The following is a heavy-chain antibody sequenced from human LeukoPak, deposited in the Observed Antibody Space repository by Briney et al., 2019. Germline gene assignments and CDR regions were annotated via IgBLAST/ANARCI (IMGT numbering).Heavy chain of an antibody. D-gene: IGHD5-24*01. V-gene: IGHV5-51*01. CDR1: GYSFTSYW. CDR3: ARRMGRDGYNLGFDY. CDR2: IYPGDSDA. J-gene: IGHJ4*02. Sequence: GESLKISCKGSGYSFTSYWIGWVRQMPGKGLEWMGIIYPGDSDARYSPSFQGQVTISADKSISTAYLQWSSLKASDTAMYYCARRMGRDGYNLGFDYWGQGTLVTVSS.